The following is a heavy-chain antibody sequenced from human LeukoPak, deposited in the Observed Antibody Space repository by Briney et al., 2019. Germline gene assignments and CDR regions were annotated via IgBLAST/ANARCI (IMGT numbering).Heavy chain of an antibody. CDR2: INHSGST. CDR3: ARGLPLYGGPGAFDI. V-gene: IGHV4-34*01. CDR1: GGSFSGYY. D-gene: IGHD4-23*01. J-gene: IGHJ3*02. Sequence: SETLSLTCAVYGGSFSGYYWSWIRQPPGKGLEWIGEINHSGSTNYNPSLKSRVTISVGTSKNQFSLKLSSVTAADTAVYYCARGLPLYGGPGAFDIWGQGTMVTASS.